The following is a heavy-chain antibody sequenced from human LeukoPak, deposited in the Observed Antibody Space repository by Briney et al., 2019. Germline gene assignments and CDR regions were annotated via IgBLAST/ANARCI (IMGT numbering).Heavy chain of an antibody. Sequence: PSETLSLTCAVSGGSISSYYWSWIRQPPGKGLEWIGYIYYSGSTNYNPSLKSRVTISVDTSKNQFSLKLSSVTAADTAVYYCARETDYYDFWSGYYRWNWFDPWGQGTLVTVSS. V-gene: IGHV4-59*01. D-gene: IGHD3-3*01. J-gene: IGHJ5*02. CDR2: IYYSGST. CDR3: ARETDYYDFWSGYYRWNWFDP. CDR1: GGSISSYY.